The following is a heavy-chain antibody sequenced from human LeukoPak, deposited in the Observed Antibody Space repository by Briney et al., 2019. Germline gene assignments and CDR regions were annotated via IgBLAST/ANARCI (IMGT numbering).Heavy chain of an antibody. J-gene: IGHJ4*02. Sequence: HPGGSLRLSCTVSGFTFSIFAMSWVRRAPGKGLEWVSSISGSGAATYYADSVKGRFTISRDNFENTLYLQIKSLKTEDMAVFYFAKNYCSGTYYNYFDSWGQGTLVTVSS. CDR2: ISGSGAAT. CDR3: AKNYCSGTYYNYFDS. D-gene: IGHD3-10*01. CDR1: GFTFSIFA. V-gene: IGHV3-23*01.